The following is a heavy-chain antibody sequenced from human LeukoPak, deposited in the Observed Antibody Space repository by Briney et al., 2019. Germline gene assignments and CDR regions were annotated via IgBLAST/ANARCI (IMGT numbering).Heavy chain of an antibody. Sequence: AGGSLRLSCAASGFTVSTNYMSWVRHAPGKGLEWVSIIYTGGNTYYADSVKGRFTVSRDNSKNTLYLQMNSLRAEDTAVYYCARRVWGSNRYTDCWGQGTLVTVSS. D-gene: IGHD3-16*02. CDR2: IYTGGNT. CDR1: GFTVSTNY. V-gene: IGHV3-53*01. CDR3: ARRVWGSNRYTDC. J-gene: IGHJ4*02.